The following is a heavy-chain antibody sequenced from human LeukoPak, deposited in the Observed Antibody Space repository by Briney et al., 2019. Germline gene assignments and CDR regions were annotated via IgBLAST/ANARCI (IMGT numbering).Heavy chain of an antibody. V-gene: IGHV1-3*01. Sequence: ASVKVSCKASGYTFTSYAMHWVRQAPGQGLEWMGWINAGNGNTKYSQKFQGRVTITRDTSASTAYMELSSLRSEDTAVYYCARDFPRYFDWLTYDYWGQGTLVTVSS. D-gene: IGHD3-9*01. CDR1: GYTFTSYA. CDR3: ARDFPRYFDWLTYDY. J-gene: IGHJ4*02. CDR2: INAGNGNT.